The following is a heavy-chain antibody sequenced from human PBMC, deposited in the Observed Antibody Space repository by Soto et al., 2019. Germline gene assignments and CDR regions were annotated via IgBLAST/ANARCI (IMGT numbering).Heavy chain of an antibody. CDR2: IYPGDSDT. V-gene: IGHV5-51*01. J-gene: IGHJ4*02. D-gene: IGHD6-19*01. CDR1: GYSFTSYL. Sequence: PGESLKISCKGSGYSFTSYLIGCVRQIPGKGLEWMVLIYPGDSDTRYSPSCQGRGTISADKAVSTAYLQWSSLKASDTAMYYCAGHSGYSSGGLHYLDYGGQGTLVTVAS. CDR3: AGHSGYSSGGLHYLDY.